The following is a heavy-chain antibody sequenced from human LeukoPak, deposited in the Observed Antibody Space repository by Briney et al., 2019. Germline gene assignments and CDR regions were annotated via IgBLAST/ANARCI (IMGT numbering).Heavy chain of an antibody. CDR2: IYHSGAT. J-gene: IGHJ1*01. Sequence: SETLSLTCTVSGHSIINSYYWGWIRQPPGKGLEWIGSIYHSGATYYNPSLKSRVTISVDTSKNQFSLKLNSVTAADTAVYYCARAVDSSGFSSFQYWGQGTLVTVSS. CDR1: GHSIINSYY. CDR3: ARAVDSSGFSSFQY. D-gene: IGHD3-22*01. V-gene: IGHV4-38-2*02.